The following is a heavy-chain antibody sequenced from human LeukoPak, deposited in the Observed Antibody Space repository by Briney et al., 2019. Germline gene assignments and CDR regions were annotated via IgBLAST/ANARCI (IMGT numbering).Heavy chain of an antibody. J-gene: IGHJ6*03. V-gene: IGHV4-39*01. D-gene: IGHD6-19*01. Sequence: SETLSLTCTVSGGSISSSSYYWGWIRQPPGKGLVWIGSIYYSGSTYYTPSHKSRVTISVDTSKNQFSLKLSSVTAADTAVYYCARHVSAYSSGLPYYMDVWGKGTTVTVSS. CDR1: GGSISSSSYY. CDR3: ARHVSAYSSGLPYYMDV. CDR2: IYYSGST.